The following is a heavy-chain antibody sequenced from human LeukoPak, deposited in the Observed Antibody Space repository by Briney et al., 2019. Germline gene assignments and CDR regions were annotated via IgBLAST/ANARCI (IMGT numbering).Heavy chain of an antibody. Sequence: GESLKISRKGSGYSFTRYWLGLVRQMPGRGLELIGIIYPGDSDTRYSPSFQGPVTISADKSISTAYLQWSSLKASDTAMYYCARQRTGDIAAQGYWGQGTLVTVSS. J-gene: IGHJ4*02. V-gene: IGHV5-51*01. CDR3: ARQRTGDIAAQGY. CDR2: IYPGDSDT. CDR1: GYSFTRYW. D-gene: IGHD6-6*01.